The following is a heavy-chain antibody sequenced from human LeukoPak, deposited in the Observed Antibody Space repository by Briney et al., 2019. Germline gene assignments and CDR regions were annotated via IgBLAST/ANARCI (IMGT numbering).Heavy chain of an antibody. V-gene: IGHV3-23*01. J-gene: IGHJ3*02. CDR3: AMPYYYDTDAFDI. CDR1: GFTFSSYA. Sequence: GGSLRLSCAASGFTFSSYAMSWVRQAPGKGLEWVSAISGSGGSTYYADSVKGRFTISGDNSKNTLYLQMNSLRAEDTAVYYCAMPYYYDTDAFDIWGQGTMVTVSS. CDR2: ISGSGGST. D-gene: IGHD3-22*01.